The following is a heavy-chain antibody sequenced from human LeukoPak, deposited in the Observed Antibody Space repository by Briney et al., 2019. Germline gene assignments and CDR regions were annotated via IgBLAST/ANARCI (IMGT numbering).Heavy chain of an antibody. CDR1: GGSFSGYY. D-gene: IGHD1/OR15-1a*01. V-gene: IGHV4-34*01. Sequence: SETLSLTCAVYGGSFSGYYWSWIRQPPGKGLEWIGEINHSESTNYNPSLKSRVTISVDTSKNQFSLKLSSVTAADTAVYYCARHRRLTKFDYWGQGTLVTVSS. CDR3: ARHRRLTKFDY. J-gene: IGHJ4*02. CDR2: INHSEST.